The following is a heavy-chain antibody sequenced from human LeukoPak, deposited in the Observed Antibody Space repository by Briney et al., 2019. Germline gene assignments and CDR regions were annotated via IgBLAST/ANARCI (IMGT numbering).Heavy chain of an antibody. CDR2: INHSGST. Sequence: SETLSLTCAVYGGSFSGYYWSWIRQPPGKGPEWIGEINHSGSTNYNPSLKSRVTISVDTSKNQFSLKLSSVTAADTAVYYCALRSRLRGWFDPWGQGTLVTVSS. J-gene: IGHJ5*02. CDR1: GGSFSGYY. V-gene: IGHV4-34*01. CDR3: ALRSRLRGWFDP. D-gene: IGHD2-15*01.